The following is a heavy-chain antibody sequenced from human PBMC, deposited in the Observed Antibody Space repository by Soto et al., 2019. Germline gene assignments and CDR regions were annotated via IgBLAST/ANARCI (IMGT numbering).Heavy chain of an antibody. J-gene: IGHJ4*02. D-gene: IGHD3-22*01. CDR1: GFTFSSYA. Sequence: GGSLRLSCAASGFTFSSYAMSWVRQAPGKGLEWVSAISGSGGSTYCADSVKGRFTISRDNSKNTLYLQMNSLRAEDTAVYYCAKAGRFYYDSSGYLDYWGQGTLVTVSS. V-gene: IGHV3-23*01. CDR2: ISGSGGST. CDR3: AKAGRFYYDSSGYLDY.